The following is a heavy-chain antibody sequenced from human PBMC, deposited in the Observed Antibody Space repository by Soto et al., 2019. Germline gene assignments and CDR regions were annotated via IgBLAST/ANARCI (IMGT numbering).Heavy chain of an antibody. D-gene: IGHD3-3*01. J-gene: IGHJ4*02. V-gene: IGHV1-69*13. CDR1: GGTFSSYS. Sequence: SVNVSCKSSGGTFSSYSISWVRQAPGQGLEWMGGIIPIFGTANYAQKFQGRVTITADESTSTAYMELSSLRSEDTAVYYCARGIPFLEWLGYYFDYWGQGTLVTVSS. CDR3: ARGIPFLEWLGYYFDY. CDR2: IIPIFGTA.